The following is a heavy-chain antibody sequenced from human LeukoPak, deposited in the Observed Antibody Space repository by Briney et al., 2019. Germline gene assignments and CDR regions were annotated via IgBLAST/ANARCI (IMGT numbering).Heavy chain of an antibody. CDR1: GYPISSGYY. CDR2: IYHSGST. J-gene: IGHJ5*02. V-gene: IGHV4-38-2*02. CDR3: ARAYRSSWYANWFDP. Sequence: PSETLSLTCTVSGYPISSGYYWGWIRQPPGKGLEWIGSIYHSGSTYYNPSLKSRVTISVDTSKNQFSLKLSSVTAADTAVYFCARAYRSSWYANWFDPWGQGTLVTVSS. D-gene: IGHD6-13*01.